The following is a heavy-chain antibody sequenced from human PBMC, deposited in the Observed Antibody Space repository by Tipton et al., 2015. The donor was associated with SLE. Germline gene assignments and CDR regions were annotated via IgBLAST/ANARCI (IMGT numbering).Heavy chain of an antibody. J-gene: IGHJ4*02. Sequence: LRLSCAVYGGSFSGYYWSWIRQPPGKGLEWIGEINHSGSTNYNPSLKSRVTISVDTSKNQFSLKLSSVTAADTAVYYCARVTAAAGRGDYWGQGTLVTVSS. D-gene: IGHD6-13*01. CDR3: ARVTAAAGRGDY. CDR2: INHSGST. CDR1: GGSFSGYY. V-gene: IGHV4-34*01.